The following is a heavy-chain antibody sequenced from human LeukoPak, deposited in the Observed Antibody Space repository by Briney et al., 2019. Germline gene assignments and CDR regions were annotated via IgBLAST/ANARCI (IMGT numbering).Heavy chain of an antibody. CDR2: ISGSGGST. CDR3: ATSFDDSSGYSY. CDR1: GFTFSSYA. V-gene: IGHV3-23*01. D-gene: IGHD3-22*01. Sequence: GGSLRLSCAASGFTFSSYAMSWVRQAPGKGLEWVSAISGSGGSTYYADSVKGRFTISRDNSKNTLYLQMNSLRAEDTAVYYCATSFDDSSGYSYWGQGTLVTVSS. J-gene: IGHJ4*02.